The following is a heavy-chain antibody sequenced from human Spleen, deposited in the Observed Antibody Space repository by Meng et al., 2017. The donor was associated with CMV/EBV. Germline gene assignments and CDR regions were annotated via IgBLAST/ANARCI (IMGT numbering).Heavy chain of an antibody. Sequence: SFINFCWTWIRQPAGMGLDWIGEIQGGNTNYNPSLKSRVTISVDTSKSQFSLRLNSVTAADTAIYYCARGNSGYYYLGNNYNGLDVWGQGTLVTVSS. D-gene: IGHD3-22*01. J-gene: IGHJ6*02. CDR1: SFINFC. CDR2: IQGGNT. V-gene: IGHV4-34*01. CDR3: ARGNSGYYYLGNNYNGLDV.